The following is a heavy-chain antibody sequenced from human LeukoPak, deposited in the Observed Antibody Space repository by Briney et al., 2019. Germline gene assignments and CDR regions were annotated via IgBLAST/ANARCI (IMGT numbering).Heavy chain of an antibody. CDR2: ISAYNGNT. CDR3: ATSRRGSYSEYYFDY. Sequence: ASVTVSCKASGYTFTSYYIHWVRQAPGQGLEWMGWISAYNGNTNYAQKLQGRVTMTTDTSTSTAYMELRSLRSDDTAVYYCATSRRGSYSEYYFDYWGQGTLVTVSS. D-gene: IGHD1-26*01. J-gene: IGHJ4*02. V-gene: IGHV1-18*04. CDR1: GYTFTSYY.